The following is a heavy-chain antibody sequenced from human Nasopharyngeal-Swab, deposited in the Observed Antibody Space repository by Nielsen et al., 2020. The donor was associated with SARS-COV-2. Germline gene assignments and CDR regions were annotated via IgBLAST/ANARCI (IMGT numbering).Heavy chain of an antibody. D-gene: IGHD1-26*01. CDR2: IKQDGSEK. Sequence: GGSLRLSCAASGFTFSSYWMSWVRQAPGKGLEWVANIKQDGSEKYYVDSVKGRFTISRDNAKNSLYLQMNSLRAEDTAVYYCERVFGWELLRDGFDYWGQGTLVTVSS. CDR3: ERVFGWELLRDGFDY. V-gene: IGHV3-7*03. J-gene: IGHJ4*02. CDR1: GFTFSSYW.